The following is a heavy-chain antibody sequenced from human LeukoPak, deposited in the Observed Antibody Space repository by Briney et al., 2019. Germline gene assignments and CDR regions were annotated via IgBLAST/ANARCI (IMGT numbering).Heavy chain of an antibody. D-gene: IGHD3-22*01. CDR3: AKRGVVIRVILVGFHKEAYYFES. Sequence: GGSLRLSCAVSGITLSNYGMSWVRQAPGKGLEWVAGISDSGGRTNYADSVKGRFTISRDNPKNTLYLQMNSLRAEDTAVYFCAKRGVVIRVILVGFHKEAYYFESWGLGALVTVSS. CDR1: GITLSNYG. CDR2: ISDSGGRT. J-gene: IGHJ4*02. V-gene: IGHV3-23*01.